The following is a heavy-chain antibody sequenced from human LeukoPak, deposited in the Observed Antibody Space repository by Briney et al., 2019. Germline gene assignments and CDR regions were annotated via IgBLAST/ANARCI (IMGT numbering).Heavy chain of an antibody. D-gene: IGHD5-18*01. CDR2: INTDGSST. J-gene: IGHJ4*02. CDR3: AKDLDTAIPTGELGY. Sequence: PGGSLRLSCAVSGFTFSSYWMHWVRQAPGKGLVWVSRINTDGSSTSYADSVKGRFTISRDNSKNTLYLQMNSLRAEDTAVYYCAKDLDTAIPTGELGYWGQGTLVTVSS. V-gene: IGHV3-74*01. CDR1: GFTFSSYW.